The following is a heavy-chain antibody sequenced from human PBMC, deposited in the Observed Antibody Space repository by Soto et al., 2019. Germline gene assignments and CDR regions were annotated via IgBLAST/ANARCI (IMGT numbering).Heavy chain of an antibody. V-gene: IGHV1-18*01. J-gene: IGHJ4*02. CDR3: ARGRYGDY. CDR1: GYAFTTYG. CDR2: ISAHNGNT. Sequence: QVHLVQSGAEVKKPGASVKVSCKGSGYAFTTYGITWVRQAPGQGLEWMGWISAHNGNTNYAQKLQGRVTVTRDTSTPTAYMELRSLRSVVTAVYYCARGRYGDYWGQGALVTVSS. D-gene: IGHD1-1*01.